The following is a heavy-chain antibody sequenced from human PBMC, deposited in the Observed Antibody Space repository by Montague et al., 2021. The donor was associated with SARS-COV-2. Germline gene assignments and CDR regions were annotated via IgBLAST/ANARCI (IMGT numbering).Heavy chain of an antibody. Sequence: SLRLSCAASGFTFSDYAMSWVRQAPGKGLEWVSSVSGGDIVFYANSVRGRFTISRDNSKNTLYLEMNNLRADDTAVYYCAKGTTFGVVTSIDFWGQGTLVTGSS. CDR2: VSGGDIV. V-gene: IGHV3-23*01. J-gene: IGHJ4*02. D-gene: IGHD3-3*01. CDR3: AKGTTFGVVTSIDF. CDR1: GFTFSDYA.